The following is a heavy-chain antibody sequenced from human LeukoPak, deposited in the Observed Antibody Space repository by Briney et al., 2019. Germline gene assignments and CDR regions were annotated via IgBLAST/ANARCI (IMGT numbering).Heavy chain of an antibody. Sequence: GGSLRLSCAASGFTLSSYGMHWVRQAPGKGREWVAVIWYDGSNKYYADSVKGRFTISRDNSKNTLYLQMNSLRAEDTAVYYCARAKGSSWQYYFDYWGQGTLVTVSS. CDR1: GFTLSSYG. V-gene: IGHV3-33*01. J-gene: IGHJ4*02. D-gene: IGHD6-13*01. CDR3: ARAKGSSWQYYFDY. CDR2: IWYDGSNK.